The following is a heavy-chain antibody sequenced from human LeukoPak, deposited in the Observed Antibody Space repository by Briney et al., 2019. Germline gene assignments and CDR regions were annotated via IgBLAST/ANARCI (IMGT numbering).Heavy chain of an antibody. J-gene: IGHJ4*02. V-gene: IGHV3-11*01. CDR3: ARDYYYDSSGYYLASDY. CDR1: GFTFSDYY. Sequence: GSLRLSCVASGFTFSDYYMSWIRQAPGKGLEWVSYISSSGSTIYYADSVKGRFTISRDNAKNSLYLQMNSLRAEDTAVYYCARDYYYDSSGYYLASDYWGQGTLVTVSS. CDR2: ISSSGSTI. D-gene: IGHD3-22*01.